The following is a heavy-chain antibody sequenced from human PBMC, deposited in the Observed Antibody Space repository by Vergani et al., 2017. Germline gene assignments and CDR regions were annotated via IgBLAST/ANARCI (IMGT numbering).Heavy chain of an antibody. V-gene: IGHV5-10-1*03. Sequence: EVQLVQSGAEVKKPGESLRISCKGSGYSFTSYWISWVRQMPGKGLEWMGRIDPSDSYTNYSPSFQGHVNISADKSISTAYLQWSSLKASDTAMYYCARRRATGYYYYGMDVWGQGTTVTVSS. CDR3: ARRRATGYYYYGMDV. CDR2: IDPSDSYT. J-gene: IGHJ6*02. CDR1: GYSFTSYW. D-gene: IGHD1-26*01.